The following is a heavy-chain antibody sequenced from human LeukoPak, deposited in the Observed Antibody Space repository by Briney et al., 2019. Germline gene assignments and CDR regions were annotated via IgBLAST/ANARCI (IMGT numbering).Heavy chain of an antibody. J-gene: IGHJ4*02. V-gene: IGHV4-4*07. CDR2: IYISGST. Sequence: SETLSLTRSVSGGSISSYYWTWIRQPAGKGLEWIGRIYISGSTNYNPSLKSRVTMSLDTSKNQFSLKLSSVTAADTAVYYCARGGDYHPYDYWGQGTLVTVSS. D-gene: IGHD4-17*01. CDR3: ARGGDYHPYDY. CDR1: GGSISSYY.